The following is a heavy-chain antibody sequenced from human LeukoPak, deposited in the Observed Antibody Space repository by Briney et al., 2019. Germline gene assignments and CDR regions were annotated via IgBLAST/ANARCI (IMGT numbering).Heavy chain of an antibody. CDR2: IYSGGST. V-gene: IGHV3-66*04. CDR3: ARHHCSGGSCYSGDAFDI. CDR1: GFTVSSNY. J-gene: IGHJ3*02. Sequence: GGSLRLSCAASGFTVSSNYMSWVRQAPGKGLVWVSVIYSGGSTYYADSVKGRFTISRDNAKNTLYLQMNSLRAEDTAVYYCARHHCSGGSCYSGDAFDIWGQGTMVTVSS. D-gene: IGHD2-15*01.